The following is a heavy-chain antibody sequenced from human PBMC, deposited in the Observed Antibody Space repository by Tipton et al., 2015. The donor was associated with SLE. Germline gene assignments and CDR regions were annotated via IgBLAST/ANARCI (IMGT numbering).Heavy chain of an antibody. CDR3: VRLELPATKADY. Sequence: TLSLTCSVSGVPINSNNYYWGWIRQPPGKGLEWIWSVYNSGSTYYNPSLKSRLPISIDTSKTQFALKLSSVAAADTAVYYCVRLELPATKADYWGPGTLVTVSS. D-gene: IGHD5-24*01. V-gene: IGHV4-39*06. J-gene: IGHJ4*02. CDR2: VYNSGST. CDR1: GVPINSNNYY.